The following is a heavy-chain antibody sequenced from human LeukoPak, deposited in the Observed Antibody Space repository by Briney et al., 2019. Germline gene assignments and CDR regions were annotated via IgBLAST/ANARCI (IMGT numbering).Heavy chain of an antibody. J-gene: IGHJ4*02. CDR2: IYYSGST. CDR3: ASSSRGYYDSSGYFDY. V-gene: IGHV4-59*08. D-gene: IGHD3-22*01. CDR1: GGSISSYY. Sequence: SETLSLTCTVSGGSISSYYWSWIRQPPGRGLEWIGYIYYSGSTNYNPSLKSRVTISVDTSKNQFSLKLSSVTAADTAVYYCASSSRGYYDSSGYFDYWGQGTLVTVSS.